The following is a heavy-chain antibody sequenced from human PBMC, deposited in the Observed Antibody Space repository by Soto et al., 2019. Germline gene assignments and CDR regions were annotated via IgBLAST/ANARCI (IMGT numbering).Heavy chain of an antibody. CDR1: GITVSSHY. V-gene: IGHV3-53*01. D-gene: IGHD3-22*01. Sequence: GGSLRLSCAVSGITVSSHYMSWVRQAAGKGLEWVSVIYAGTITYYADSVKGRFTIYRDNSKNTLNLEMNSPRVEDTAVYYCARIPYDNSGTIFDYWGQGTLVTVSS. CDR2: IYAGTIT. J-gene: IGHJ4*02. CDR3: ARIPYDNSGTIFDY.